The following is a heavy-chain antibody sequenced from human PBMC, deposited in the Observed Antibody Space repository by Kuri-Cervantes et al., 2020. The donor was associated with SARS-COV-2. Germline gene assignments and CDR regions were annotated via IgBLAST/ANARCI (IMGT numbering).Heavy chain of an antibody. D-gene: IGHD6-6*01. CDR3: ARGGIAARPDY. V-gene: IGHV4-59*01. CDR2: IYYSGST. J-gene: IGHJ4*02. Sequence: SQTLSLTCAVYGGSFSGYYWSWIRQPPGKGLEWIGYIYYSGSTNYNPSLKSRVTISVDTSKNQFSLKLSSVTAADTAVYYCARGGIAARPDYWGQGTLVTVSS. CDR1: GGSFSGYY.